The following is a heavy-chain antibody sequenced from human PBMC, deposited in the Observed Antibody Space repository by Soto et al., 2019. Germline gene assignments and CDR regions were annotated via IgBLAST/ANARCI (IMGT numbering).Heavy chain of an antibody. V-gene: IGHV3-7*01. Sequence: EVQLVESGGGLVQPGGSLRLSCVASEFTFSSYWMTWVRQSPGKGLEWVANIKQDGTEKYYVDSVKGRFTISRDNAKRSLYLQMNRLRAEATAVYYWASRRGSLAYVSRFDPWGQGTLVTVSS. CDR2: IKQDGTEK. CDR1: EFTFSSYW. D-gene: IGHD3-16*01. J-gene: IGHJ5*02. CDR3: ASRRGSLAYVSRFDP.